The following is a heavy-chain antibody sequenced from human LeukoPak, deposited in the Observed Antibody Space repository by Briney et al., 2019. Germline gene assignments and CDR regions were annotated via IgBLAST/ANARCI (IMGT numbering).Heavy chain of an antibody. CDR3: ARDGRVVRGVSTWYFDL. J-gene: IGHJ2*01. Sequence: GGSLRLSCAASGFTFSSYAMHWVRQAPGKGLEWVAVISYDGSNKYYADSVKGRFTISRDNSKNTLYLQMNSLRAEDTAVYYCARDGRVVRGVSTWYFDLWGRGTLVTVSS. CDR1: GFTFSSYA. CDR2: ISYDGSNK. D-gene: IGHD3-10*01. V-gene: IGHV3-30*04.